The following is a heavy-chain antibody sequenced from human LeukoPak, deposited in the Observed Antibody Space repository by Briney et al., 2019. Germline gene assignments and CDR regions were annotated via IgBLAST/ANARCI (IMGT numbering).Heavy chain of an antibody. V-gene: IGHV4-4*07. CDR2: IYTSGST. CDR3: AREAAAGTFYFDY. J-gene: IGHJ4*02. CDR1: GGSISSYY. Sequence: SSETLSLTCNLTGGSISSYYWSWILQPAGKGLEWIGRIYTSGSTNYNPSLKSRVTMSVDTSKNQFSLKLSSVTDADTAVYYCAREAAAGTFYFDYWGQGTLVTVSS. D-gene: IGHD6-13*01.